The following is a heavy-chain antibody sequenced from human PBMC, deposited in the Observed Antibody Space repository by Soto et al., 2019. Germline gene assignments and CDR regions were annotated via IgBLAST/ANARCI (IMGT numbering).Heavy chain of an antibody. Sequence: SVKVAFKASGDSFTSYGISWVRQAPGQGLEWMGWISAYNGNTNYAQKLQGRVTMTTDTSTSTAYMELRSLRSDDTAVYYCARESPLYGMDVWGQGTTVTVPS. CDR2: ISAYNGNT. CDR3: ARESPLYGMDV. CDR1: GDSFTSYG. J-gene: IGHJ6*02. V-gene: IGHV1-18*01.